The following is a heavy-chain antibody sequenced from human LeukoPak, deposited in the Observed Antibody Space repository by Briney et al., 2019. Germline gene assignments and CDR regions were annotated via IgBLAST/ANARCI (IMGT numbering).Heavy chain of an antibody. CDR2: IYHSGST. V-gene: IGHV4-4*02. D-gene: IGHD1-14*01. J-gene: IGHJ3*02. Sequence: SETLSLTCAVSGGFISSSNWWSWVRQPPGKGLEWIGEIYHSGSTNYNPSLKSRVTISVDKSKNQFSLKVYSVTATDTAVYYCARKEASGRSYAFDIWGQGTMVTVSS. CDR1: GGFISSSNW. CDR3: ARKEASGRSYAFDI.